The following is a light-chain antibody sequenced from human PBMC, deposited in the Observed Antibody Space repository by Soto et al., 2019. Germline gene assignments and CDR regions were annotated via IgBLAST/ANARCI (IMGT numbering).Light chain of an antibody. CDR2: EVS. J-gene: IGKJ1*01. Sequence: DIVMTQTPLSLSVTPGQPASISCKSSQIVLHSDGKTYLYWYLQKPGQPPQLLLYEVSNRVSGVPDRFSGSGSGTDFPLTISRVDAEVVGVYYCLQSRQLPRTFGQGTKVEL. V-gene: IGKV2D-29*01. CDR1: QIVLHSDGKTY. CDR3: LQSRQLPRT.